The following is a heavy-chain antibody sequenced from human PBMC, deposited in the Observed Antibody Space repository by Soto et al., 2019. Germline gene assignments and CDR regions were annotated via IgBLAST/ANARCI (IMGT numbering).Heavy chain of an antibody. CDR3: ARVRIFGVVIMGGYYYYGTDV. V-gene: IGHV4-34*01. J-gene: IGHJ6*02. Sequence: TLSLTCAVYGGSFSGYYWSWIRQPPGKGLEWIGEINHSGSTNYNPSLKSRVTISVDTSKNQFSLKLSSVTAADTAVYYCARVRIFGVVIMGGYYYYGTDVWGQGTTVTVSS. D-gene: IGHD3-3*01. CDR2: INHSGST. CDR1: GGSFSGYY.